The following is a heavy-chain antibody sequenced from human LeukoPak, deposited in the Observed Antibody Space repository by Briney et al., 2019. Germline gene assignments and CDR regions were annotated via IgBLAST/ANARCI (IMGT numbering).Heavy chain of an antibody. D-gene: IGHD4-17*01. CDR2: ISAYNGNT. CDR3: AREHYGDYVGPTDYYYGMDV. CDR1: GYTFTSYG. V-gene: IGHV1-18*01. J-gene: IGHJ6*02. Sequence: GASVKVSCKASGYTFTSYGISWVRQAPGQGLEWMGWISAYNGNTNYAQKLQGRVTMTTDTSTSTAYMELRSLRSDDTAVYYCAREHYGDYVGPTDYYYGMDVWGQGTTVTVSS.